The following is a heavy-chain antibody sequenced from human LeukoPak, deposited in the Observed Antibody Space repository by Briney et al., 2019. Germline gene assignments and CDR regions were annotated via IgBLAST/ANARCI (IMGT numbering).Heavy chain of an antibody. J-gene: IGHJ4*02. V-gene: IGHV1-2*06. CDR3: AREGDTGMVVDY. CDR1: GYTFTGYY. CDR2: INPNSGGP. Sequence: ASVTVSCKATGYTFTGYYMHWVRQAGGQGLEWMGRINPNSGGPNYAQHLQGRVNMIRDQSLSQADMELSRLRSDDTAVYYCAREGDTGMVVDYWGQGTLVTVYS. D-gene: IGHD5-18*01.